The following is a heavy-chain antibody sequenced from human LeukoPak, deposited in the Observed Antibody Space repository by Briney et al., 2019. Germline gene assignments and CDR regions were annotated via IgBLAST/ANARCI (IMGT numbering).Heavy chain of an antibody. CDR2: IYTSGSP. V-gene: IGHV4-4*07. CDR3: ARFFLGYYYMDV. D-gene: IGHD3-16*01. J-gene: IGHJ6*03. Sequence: SETLSLTCTVSGGSISSYYSSWIRQPAGKGLEWFGRIYTSGSPNYYPSLKSRVTMSVDRSKNQFYLKLSSVTAADTAVYYCARFFLGYYYMDVWGKGTTVTVSS. CDR1: GGSISSYY.